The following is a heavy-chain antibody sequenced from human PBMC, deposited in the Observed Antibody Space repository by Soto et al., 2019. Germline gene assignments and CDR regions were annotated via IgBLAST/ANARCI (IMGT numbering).Heavy chain of an antibody. D-gene: IGHD3-22*01. Sequence: SETLSLTCTVSGGSISRGDYYWGWIRQPPGKGLEWIGSIYYSGSTYYNPSLKSRVTISVDTSKNQFSLKLSSVTAADTAVYYCARHLEDYYDSSGPGWFDPWGQGTLVTVSS. J-gene: IGHJ5*02. V-gene: IGHV4-39*01. CDR2: IYYSGST. CDR3: ARHLEDYYDSSGPGWFDP. CDR1: GGSISRGDYY.